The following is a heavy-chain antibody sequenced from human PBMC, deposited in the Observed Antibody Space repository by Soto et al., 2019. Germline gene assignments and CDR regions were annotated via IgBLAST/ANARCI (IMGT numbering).Heavy chain of an antibody. CDR2: XXXXGSXK. CDR1: GFTFSSYG. Sequence: QVQLVESGGGVVQPGRSLRLSCAASGFTFSSYGMHWVXQAPCKGLXXXXXXXXXGSXKYYSHSVKGRFTNSRDNSKNTLYLQMNSLRAEDTAVYYCAKRLGFLSSGWDYYYGMDVWGQGTTVTVSS. V-gene: IGHV3-30*18. D-gene: IGHD6-19*01. J-gene: IGHJ6*02. CDR3: AKRLGFLSSGWDYYYGMDV.